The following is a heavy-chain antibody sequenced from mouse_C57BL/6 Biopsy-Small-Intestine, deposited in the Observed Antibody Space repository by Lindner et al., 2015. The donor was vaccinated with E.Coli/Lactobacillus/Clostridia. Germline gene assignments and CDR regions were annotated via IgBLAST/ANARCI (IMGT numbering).Heavy chain of an antibody. V-gene: IGHV1-82*01. CDR1: GYAFSNSW. CDR2: NYPRDGDT. CDR3: LTGTLDY. Sequence: VQLQESGPELVKPGASVKISCKASGYAFSNSWMNWVKQRPGKGLEWIGRNYPRDGDTNYSGKFRGKAKLTADKSSSTAYMELNSLASEDSAVYFCLTGTLDYWGQGTTLTVSS. J-gene: IGHJ2*01. D-gene: IGHD4-1*01.